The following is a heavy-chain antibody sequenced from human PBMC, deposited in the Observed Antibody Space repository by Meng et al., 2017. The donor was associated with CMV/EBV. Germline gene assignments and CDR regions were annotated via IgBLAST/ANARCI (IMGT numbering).Heavy chain of an antibody. Sequence: GGSLRLSCAASGFTFSSYEMNWVRQAPGKGLEWASYISSSGSTIYYADSVKGRFTISRDNAKNSLYLQMNSLRAEDTAVYYCARGSGAKDIVVVPAAIHGGYYYYGMDVWGQGTTVTVSS. CDR2: ISSSGSTI. CDR1: GFTFSSYE. D-gene: IGHD2-2*02. J-gene: IGHJ6*02. CDR3: ARGSGAKDIVVVPAAIHGGYYYYGMDV. V-gene: IGHV3-48*03.